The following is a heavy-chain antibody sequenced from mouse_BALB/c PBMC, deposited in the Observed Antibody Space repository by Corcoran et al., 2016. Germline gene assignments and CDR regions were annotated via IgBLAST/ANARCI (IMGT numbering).Heavy chain of an antibody. V-gene: IGHV1S136*01. Sequence: EVQLQQSGPELVKPGASVKMSCKASGYKFTSYVMHWVKQKPGQGLEWIGYINPYNDGTKYNEKFKGKAKLTSDKSSSTAYMELSRLTSEDSADYYCARLYQGIAMDYWGQGTSVTVSS. CDR3: ARLYQGIAMDY. J-gene: IGHJ4*01. D-gene: IGHD3-2*02. CDR1: GYKFTSYV. CDR2: INPYNDGT.